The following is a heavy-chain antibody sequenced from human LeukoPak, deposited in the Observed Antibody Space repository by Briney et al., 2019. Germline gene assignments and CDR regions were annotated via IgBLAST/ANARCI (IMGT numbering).Heavy chain of an antibody. V-gene: IGHV3-53*04. CDR3: ARESTPLRGAFDP. J-gene: IGHJ5*02. D-gene: IGHD5-24*01. CDR1: GFTVRNNH. Sequence: GGSLRLSCAASGFTVRNNHMSWVRQAPGKGLEWVSVIDSRDNTYHADSVKGRFTISRHTSKNTLYLQMNGLRAEDTAVYYCARESTPLRGAFDPWGPGTLVTVSS. CDR2: IDSRDNT.